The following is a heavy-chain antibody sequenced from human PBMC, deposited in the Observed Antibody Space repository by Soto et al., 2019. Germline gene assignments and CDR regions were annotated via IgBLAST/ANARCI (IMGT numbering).Heavy chain of an antibody. CDR1: GFTFSSYS. V-gene: IGHV3-48*01. CDR2: ISSSSSTI. D-gene: IGHD5-12*01. CDR3: ASSIGEIVDY. Sequence: GGSLRLSCAASGFTFSSYSMNWVRQAPGKGLEWVSYISSSSSTIYYADSVKGRFTISRVNAKNSLYLQMNSLRAEDTAVYYCASSIGEIVDYWGQGTLVTVSS. J-gene: IGHJ4*02.